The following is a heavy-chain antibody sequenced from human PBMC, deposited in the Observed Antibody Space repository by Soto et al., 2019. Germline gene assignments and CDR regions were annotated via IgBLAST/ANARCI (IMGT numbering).Heavy chain of an antibody. V-gene: IGHV5-10-1*01. Sequence: GESLKISCKGSGYSFTSYWISWVRQMPGKGLEWMGRIDPSDSYTNYSPSFQGHATISADKSISTAYLQWSSLKASDTAMYYCARLPHSDFWSGYSYYFDYWGQGTLVTVSS. CDR3: ARLPHSDFWSGYSYYFDY. CDR2: IDPSDSYT. J-gene: IGHJ4*02. D-gene: IGHD3-3*01. CDR1: GYSFTSYW.